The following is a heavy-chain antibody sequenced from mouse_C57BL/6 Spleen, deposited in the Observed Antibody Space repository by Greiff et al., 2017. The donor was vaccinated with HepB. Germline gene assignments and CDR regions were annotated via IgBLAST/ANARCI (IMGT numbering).Heavy chain of an antibody. V-gene: IGHV1-50*01. Sequence: VQLQQPGAELVKPGASVKLSCKASGYTFTSYWMQWVKQRPGQGLEWIGEIDPSDSYTNYNQKFKGKATLTVDTSSSTAYMQLSSLTSEDSAVYYCARRGEYYAMDYWGQGTSVTVSS. CDR1: GYTFTSYW. CDR3: ARRGEYYAMDY. J-gene: IGHJ4*01. CDR2: IDPSDSYT.